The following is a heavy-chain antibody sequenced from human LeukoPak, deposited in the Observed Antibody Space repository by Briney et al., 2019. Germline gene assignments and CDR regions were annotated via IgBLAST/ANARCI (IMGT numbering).Heavy chain of an antibody. CDR3: TKSDWFDP. CDR1: GFIFSGYW. D-gene: IGHD3-3*01. J-gene: IGHJ5*02. CDR2: INNDGSIT. Sequence: PGVPLRLSCAASGFIFSGYWMHWVRQAPGKGLVWLSRINNDGSITSYADSVKGRFTISRGNAKNTLYLQMNSLRVEDTAVYYCTKSDWFDPWGEGTLVT. V-gene: IGHV3-74*01.